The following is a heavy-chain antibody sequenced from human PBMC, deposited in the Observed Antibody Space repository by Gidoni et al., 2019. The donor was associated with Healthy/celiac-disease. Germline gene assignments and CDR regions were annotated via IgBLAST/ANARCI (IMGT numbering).Heavy chain of an antibody. CDR2: IYYSGSP. Sequence: QLQLQESGPGLVKPSETLSLTCTVSGGSISSSSYSWGWIRQPPGKGLEWIGSIYYSGSPYYNPSLKSRVTISVDTSKNQFSLKLSSVTAADTAVYYCARLGLGASYYFDYWGQGTLVTVSS. D-gene: IGHD3-16*01. V-gene: IGHV4-39*01. J-gene: IGHJ4*02. CDR3: ARLGLGASYYFDY. CDR1: GGSISSSSYS.